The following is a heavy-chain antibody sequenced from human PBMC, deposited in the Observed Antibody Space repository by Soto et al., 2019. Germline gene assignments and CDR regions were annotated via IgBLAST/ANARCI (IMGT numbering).Heavy chain of an antibody. CDR2: ISYDGSNK. V-gene: IGHV3-30-3*01. J-gene: IGHJ6*02. CDR3: ARDIRESPRLDGYYYYGMDV. CDR1: GFTFSSYA. D-gene: IGHD6-19*01. Sequence: QVQLVESGGGVVQPGRSLRLSCAASGFTFSSYAMHWVRQAPGKGLEWVAVISYDGSNKYYADSVKGRFTISRDNSKNTXYXXMNSLRAEDTAVYYCARDIRESPRLDGYYYYGMDVWGQGTTVTVSS.